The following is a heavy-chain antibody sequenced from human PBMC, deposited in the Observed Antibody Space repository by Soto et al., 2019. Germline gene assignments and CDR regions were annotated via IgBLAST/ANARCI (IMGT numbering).Heavy chain of an antibody. V-gene: IGHV2-5*02. D-gene: IGHD3-3*01. CDR3: AHRRDNYDFWSGYHYYFEY. CDR2: IYWDDDK. CDR1: GFSLSTSGVG. Sequence: SGPTLVNPTQTLTLTCTFSGFSLSTSGVGVGWIRQPPGKALEWLALIYWDDDKRYSPCRKSRLTITKDTSKNQVVLTMTNMDPVDTATYYCAHRRDNYDFWSGYHYYFEYWGQGTLVTVSS. J-gene: IGHJ4*02.